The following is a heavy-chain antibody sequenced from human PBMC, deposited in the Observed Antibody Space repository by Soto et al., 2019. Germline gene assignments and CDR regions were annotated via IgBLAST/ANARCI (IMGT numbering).Heavy chain of an antibody. CDR2: VLQTGSRT. J-gene: IGHJ4*02. V-gene: IGHV3-23*01. CDR3: AKDFTPDGYWDFDY. Sequence: GGSLRLSCAAPGFTFSTYSMTWVRQPPGKGLEWVSAVLQTGSRTFYADSVKGRFTISRDNSKNTPYLQMNNLRAEDGAVYYCAKDFTPDGYWDFDYWGQGTLVTVSS. D-gene: IGHD4-17*01. CDR1: GFTFSTYS.